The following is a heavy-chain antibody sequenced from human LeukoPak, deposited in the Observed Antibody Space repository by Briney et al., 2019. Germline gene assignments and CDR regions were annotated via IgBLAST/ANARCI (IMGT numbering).Heavy chain of an antibody. CDR3: ARTGYSDEYDY. V-gene: IGHV1-2*02. CDR1: GYTFSDYY. CDR2: ISPHSGGT. Sequence: ASVRVSCKTSGYTFSDYYVHWVRQAPGQGLEWMGWISPHSGGTIYAQTFQDRVTMTRDTSISTVYMDLNRLTSGDTAVYYCARTGYSDEYDYWGPGTLVTVSS. D-gene: IGHD5-18*01. J-gene: IGHJ4*02.